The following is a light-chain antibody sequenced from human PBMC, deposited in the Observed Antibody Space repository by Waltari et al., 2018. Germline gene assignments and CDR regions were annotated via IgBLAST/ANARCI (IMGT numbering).Light chain of an antibody. CDR3: CSYAGSITFWV. J-gene: IGLJ3*02. V-gene: IGLV2-11*01. Sequence: QSALTQPRSVSGSPGQSVTISCTGTSSDVGGYNYVSWYQHHPGNPPKLIIYDVTKRPSGVPDRFSASKSDNTASLTISGLQAEDEADYFCCSYAGSITFWVFGGGTKLTVL. CDR2: DVT. CDR1: SSDVGGYNY.